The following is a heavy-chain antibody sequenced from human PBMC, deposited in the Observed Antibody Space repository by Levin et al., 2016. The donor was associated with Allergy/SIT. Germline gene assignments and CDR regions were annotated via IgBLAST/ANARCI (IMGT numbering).Heavy chain of an antibody. V-gene: IGHV3-7*03. CDR2: IKEDGSEI. CDR1: GFRFDIYW. Sequence: GESLKISCEASGFRFDIYWMAWVRQAPGKGLEWVAYIKEDGSEIYYADSVRGRLSISRDNAKKSVFLVLNSLMGDDAAIYYCARRYITGTPFDSWGQGALVTVSP. D-gene: IGHD1-14*01. J-gene: IGHJ4*02. CDR3: ARRYITGTPFDS.